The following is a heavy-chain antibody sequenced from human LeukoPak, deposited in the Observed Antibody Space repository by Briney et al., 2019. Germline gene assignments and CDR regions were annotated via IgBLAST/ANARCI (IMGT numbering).Heavy chain of an antibody. CDR1: GGTFSSYA. V-gene: IGHV1-18*01. D-gene: IGHD1-26*01. J-gene: IGHJ4*02. Sequence: ASVKVSCKASGGTFSSYAISWVRQAPGQGLAWMGWISAYNGNTNYAQKLQGRVTMTTDTSTSTAYMELRSLRSDDTAVYYCARDDGATSDYWGQGTLVTVSS. CDR3: ARDDGATSDY. CDR2: ISAYNGNT.